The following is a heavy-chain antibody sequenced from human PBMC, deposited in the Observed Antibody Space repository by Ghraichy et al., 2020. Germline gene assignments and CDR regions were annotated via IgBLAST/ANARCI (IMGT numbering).Heavy chain of an antibody. Sequence: SETLSLTCTVSGDSISSYYWSWIRQPPGKGLEWIGYIYYSGSTNYNPSLKSRVTISVDTSKNQFSLKLSSVTAADTAVYYCAGRRGYSYGDFDYWGQGTLVTVSS. CDR3: AGRRGYSYGDFDY. J-gene: IGHJ4*02. CDR1: GDSISSYY. CDR2: IYYSGST. V-gene: IGHV4-59*01. D-gene: IGHD5-18*01.